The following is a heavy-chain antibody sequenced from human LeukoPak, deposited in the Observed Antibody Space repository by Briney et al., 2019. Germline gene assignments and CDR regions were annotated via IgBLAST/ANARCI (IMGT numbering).Heavy chain of an antibody. D-gene: IGHD2-21*02. CDR1: GGTFSSYA. V-gene: IGHV1-69*04. CDR2: IIPILGIA. Sequence: SVKVSCKASGGTFSSYAISWVRQVPGQGLEWMGRIIPILGIANYAQKFQGRVTITADKSTSTAYMELSSLRSEDTAVYYCARDWAMYCGGDCYSDYWGQGTLVTVSS. CDR3: ARDWAMYCGGDCYSDY. J-gene: IGHJ4*02.